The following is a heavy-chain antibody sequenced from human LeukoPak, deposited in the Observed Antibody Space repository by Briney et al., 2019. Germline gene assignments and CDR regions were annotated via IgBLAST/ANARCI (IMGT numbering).Heavy chain of an antibody. Sequence: SVKVSCKASGGTFSSYAISWVRQAPGQGLEWMGGIIPIFGTANYARKFQGRVTITADESTSTAYMELSSLRSEDTAVYYCAEGYSGYASLDPWGQGTLVTVSS. D-gene: IGHD5-12*01. J-gene: IGHJ5*02. V-gene: IGHV1-69*01. CDR2: IIPIFGTA. CDR1: GGTFSSYA. CDR3: AEGYSGYASLDP.